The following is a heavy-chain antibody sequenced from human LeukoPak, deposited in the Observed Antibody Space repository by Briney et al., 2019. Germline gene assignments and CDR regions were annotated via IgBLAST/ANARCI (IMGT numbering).Heavy chain of an antibody. CDR2: IIPIFGTA. J-gene: IGHJ6*02. CDR3: AGSTIFGVVIIHGMDV. D-gene: IGHD3-3*01. V-gene: IGHV1-69*13. Sequence: SVKVSCKASGGTFSSYAISWVRQAPGQGLEWMGGIIPIFGTANYAQKFQGRVTITADESTSTAYMELSSMRSKDTAVYYCAGSTIFGVVIIHGMDVWGQGTTVTVSS. CDR1: GGTFSSYA.